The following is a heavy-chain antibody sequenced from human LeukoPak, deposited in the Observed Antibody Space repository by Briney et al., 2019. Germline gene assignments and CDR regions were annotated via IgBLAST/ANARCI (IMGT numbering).Heavy chain of an antibody. Sequence: SETMSLTCTLSGGSISTYYWSWIRQPPGKGLEWIGYIYHSGSTNYNPSLKSRVTISVDTSKNQFSLKLSSVTAADTAVYYCARGGGYASPIGYWGQGALVTVSS. D-gene: IGHD5-12*01. V-gene: IGHV4-59*01. CDR2: IYHSGST. J-gene: IGHJ4*02. CDR1: GGSISTYY. CDR3: ARGGGYASPIGY.